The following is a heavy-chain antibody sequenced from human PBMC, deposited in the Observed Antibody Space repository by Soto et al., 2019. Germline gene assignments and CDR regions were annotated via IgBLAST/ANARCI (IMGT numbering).Heavy chain of an antibody. V-gene: IGHV3-30*18. CDR1: GFTFSSYG. CDR2: ISYDGSNK. CDR3: AKEIAYYFDY. D-gene: IGHD6-13*01. Sequence: QVQLVESGGGVVQPGRSLRLSCAASGFTFSSYGMHWVRQAPGKGLEWVAVISYDGSNKYYADSVKGRFTISRDNSKNTLYLQMNRLRAEDTAVYYCAKEIAYYFDYWGQGPLVTVSS. J-gene: IGHJ4*02.